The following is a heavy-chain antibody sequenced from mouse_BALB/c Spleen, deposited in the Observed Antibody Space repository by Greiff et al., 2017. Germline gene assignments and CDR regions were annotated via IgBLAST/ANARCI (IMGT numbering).Heavy chain of an antibody. D-gene: IGHD1-1*01. CDR3: ARGGEYGSSYSYWYFDV. Sequence: QVQLQQPGAELVKPGASVKLSCKASGYTFTSYWMHWVKQRPGQGLEWIGEIYPSDSYTNYNQKFKGKATLTVDTSSSTAYMQLSSLTSEDSAVYYCARGGEYGSSYSYWYFDVWGEGTTVTVSA. J-gene: IGHJ1*01. CDR1: GYTFTSYW. V-gene: IGHV1-69*02. CDR2: IYPSDSYT.